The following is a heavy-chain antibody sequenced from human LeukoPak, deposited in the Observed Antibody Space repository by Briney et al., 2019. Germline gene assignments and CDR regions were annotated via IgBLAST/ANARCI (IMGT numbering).Heavy chain of an antibody. V-gene: IGHV3-11*01. CDR2: ISNSGSTV. CDR3: ALGTINKDFYFGMDV. CDR1: GFTFSNYV. J-gene: IGHJ6*02. D-gene: IGHD2-8*01. Sequence: GGSLRLSCAASGFTFSNYVMGWVRQAPGKGLEWLSYISNSGSTVFYADSVKGRFTVSRDNAKRSLYLQIESLRDDDTAVYHCALGTINKDFYFGMDVWGQGTTVTVSS.